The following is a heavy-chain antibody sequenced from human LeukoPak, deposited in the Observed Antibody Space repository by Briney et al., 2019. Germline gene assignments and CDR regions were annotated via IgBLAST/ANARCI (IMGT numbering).Heavy chain of an antibody. V-gene: IGHV3-33*01. Sequence: TGGSLRLSCAACGFTFSSYGMHWARQAPGKGLEWVAVIWYDGSNKYYADSVKGRFTISRDNSKNTLYLQMNSLRAEDTAVYYCARDHWNSLYYFDYWGQGTLVTVSS. D-gene: IGHD1-7*01. CDR2: IWYDGSNK. CDR1: GFTFSSYG. CDR3: ARDHWNSLYYFDY. J-gene: IGHJ4*02.